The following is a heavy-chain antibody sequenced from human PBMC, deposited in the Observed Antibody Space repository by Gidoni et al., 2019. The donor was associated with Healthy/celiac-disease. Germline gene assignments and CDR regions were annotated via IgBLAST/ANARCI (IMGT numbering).Heavy chain of an antibody. J-gene: IGHJ4*02. CDR2: ISYDGSNK. Sequence: QVQLVESGGGVVQPGRSLRLSCAASGFTFSSYAMHWVRQAPGKGLGWVAVISYDGSNKYYADSVKGRFTISRDNSKNTLHLQMNSLRAEDTAVYYCARDIVGAVFDYWGQGTLVTVSS. V-gene: IGHV3-30-3*01. CDR1: GFTFSSYA. D-gene: IGHD1-26*01. CDR3: ARDIVGAVFDY.